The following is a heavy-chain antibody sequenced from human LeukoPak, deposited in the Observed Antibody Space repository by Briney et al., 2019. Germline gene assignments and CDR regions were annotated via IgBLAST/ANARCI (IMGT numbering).Heavy chain of an antibody. V-gene: IGHV4-39*01. J-gene: IGHJ4*02. CDR3: ADAASYSVDY. CDR1: GGSVSSSFYY. Sequence: PSETLSLTCTVSGGSVSSSFYYWGWIRQPPGKGLEWIGSMYFSGSTHYNPSLKSRDTISVDTSKNQFSLKLTSVTAADTAVYYCADAASYSVDYWGQGTLVTVSS. D-gene: IGHD1-26*01. CDR2: MYFSGST.